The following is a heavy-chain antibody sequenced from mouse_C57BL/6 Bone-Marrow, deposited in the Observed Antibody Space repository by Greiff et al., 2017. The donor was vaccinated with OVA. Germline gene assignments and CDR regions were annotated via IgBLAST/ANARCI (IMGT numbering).Heavy chain of an antibody. J-gene: IGHJ2*01. CDR3: ARGTGTGGYYFDY. D-gene: IGHD4-1*01. CDR2: IYPSDSET. Sequence: VQLQQPGAELVRPGSSVKLSCKASGYTFTSYWMDWVKQRPGQGLEWIGNIYPSDSETHYNQKFKDKATLTVDKSSSTAYMQLSSLTSEDSAVYYCARGTGTGGYYFDYWGQGTTLTVSS. V-gene: IGHV1-61*01. CDR1: GYTFTSYW.